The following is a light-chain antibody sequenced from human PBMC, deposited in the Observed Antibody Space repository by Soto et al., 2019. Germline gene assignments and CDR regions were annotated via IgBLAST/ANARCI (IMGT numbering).Light chain of an antibody. CDR2: DAS. J-gene: IGKJ1*01. CDR3: QQYKTYPWT. CDR1: QSINRW. V-gene: IGKV1-5*01. Sequence: DIQMTQSPSTLSASVGDRVTITCRGSQSINRWLAWYHQKPGKAPKLLMSDASSLESGVPSRFSGSGSGTEFTLTISSLQPDDFATYYCQQYKTYPWTFGQGTKVEIK.